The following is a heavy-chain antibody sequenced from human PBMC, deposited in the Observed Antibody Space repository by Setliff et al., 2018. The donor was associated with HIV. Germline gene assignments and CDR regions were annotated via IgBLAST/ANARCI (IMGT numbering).Heavy chain of an antibody. CDR1: GFTFDDYA. CDR2: VRYDESNK. CDR3: AKVKVPTTDLYFLDY. Sequence: GGSLRLSCAASGFTFDDYAMHWVRQAPGKGLEWVACVRYDESNKYYAESVKDRFTISRDNSKNMVYLQMNSLRAEDTALYYCAKVKVPTTDLYFLDYWGQGTLVTVSS. D-gene: IGHD1-1*01. J-gene: IGHJ4*02. V-gene: IGHV3-30*02.